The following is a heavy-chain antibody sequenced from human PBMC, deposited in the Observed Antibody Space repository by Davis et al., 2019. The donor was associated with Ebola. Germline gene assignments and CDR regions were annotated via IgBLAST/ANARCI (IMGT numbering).Heavy chain of an antibody. V-gene: IGHV4-30-4*01. Sequence: PSETLSLTCTVSGGSISSADDYWNWIRQPPGKGLEWIANIYFSGITGYNPSLRSRATISVDTSKNQFSLRLTSVTAADTAVYYCARWYTSGLGWFDPWGQGTLVTVSS. CDR2: IYFSGIT. J-gene: IGHJ5*02. CDR1: GGSISSADDY. CDR3: ARWYTSGLGWFDP. D-gene: IGHD6-19*01.